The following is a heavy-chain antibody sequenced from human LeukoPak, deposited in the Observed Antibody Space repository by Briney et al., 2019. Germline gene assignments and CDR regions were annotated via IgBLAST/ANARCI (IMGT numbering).Heavy chain of an antibody. V-gene: IGHV3-7*03. D-gene: IGHD1-1*01. CDR1: GFSFSSYW. Sequence: PGGSLRLSCAASGFSFSSYWMSWVRQAPGKGLEWVANIKQDGSEKYYVDSVKGRFTISRDNAKNSLYLRMNSLRVEDTALYYCAKSSGAWKFDYWGQGTLVTVSP. J-gene: IGHJ4*02. CDR3: AKSSGAWKFDY. CDR2: IKQDGSEK.